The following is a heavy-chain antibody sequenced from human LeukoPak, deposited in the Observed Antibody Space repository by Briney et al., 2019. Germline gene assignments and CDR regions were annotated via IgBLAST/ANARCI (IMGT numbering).Heavy chain of an antibody. Sequence: KPSETLSLTCTVSGYSISSGYYWSWIRQPPGKGLEWIGEINHSGSTNYSPSLKSRVTISVDTSKNQFSLRLSSVTAADTAVYYCARVSSRRLPPTYSYDRRNYFDYWGQGTLVTVSS. CDR2: INHSGST. D-gene: IGHD3-22*01. V-gene: IGHV4-38-2*02. CDR1: GYSISSGYY. J-gene: IGHJ4*02. CDR3: ARVSSRRLPPTYSYDRRNYFDY.